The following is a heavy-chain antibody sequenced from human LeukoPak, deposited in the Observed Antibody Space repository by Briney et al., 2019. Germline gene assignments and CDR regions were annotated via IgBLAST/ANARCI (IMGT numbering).Heavy chain of an antibody. CDR3: ARGGAGDTSFITEAYAYDM. V-gene: IGHV1-69*13. D-gene: IGHD3-3*01. CDR1: GDAFRSDD. Sequence: GASVKVSCKGGGDAFRSDDFAWVRQAPGQGLEWMGGILSGRVQYAQKFQGRVTISADESSSAVFIQLNSLTSEDTAVYFCARGGAGDTSFITEAYAYDMWGQGTMVTVSS. CDR2: ILSGRV. J-gene: IGHJ3*02.